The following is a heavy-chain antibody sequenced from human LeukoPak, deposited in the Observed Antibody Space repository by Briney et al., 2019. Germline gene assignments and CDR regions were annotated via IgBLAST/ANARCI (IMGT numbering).Heavy chain of an antibody. J-gene: IGHJ4*02. V-gene: IGHV4-30-4*01. CDR2: IYYSGST. Sequence: SQTLSLTCTVSGGSISSGDYYWSWIRQPPGKGLELIGYIYYSGSTYYNPSLKSRVTISVDTSKNQFSLKLSSVTAAGTAVYYCARYVVYGSGKYYFDYWGQGTLVTVSS. CDR1: GGSISSGDYY. D-gene: IGHD3-10*01. CDR3: ARYVVYGSGKYYFDY.